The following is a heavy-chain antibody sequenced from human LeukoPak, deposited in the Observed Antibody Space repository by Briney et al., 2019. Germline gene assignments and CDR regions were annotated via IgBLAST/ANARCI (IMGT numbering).Heavy chain of an antibody. CDR3: ARDDIAVAGPGDY. J-gene: IGHJ4*02. Sequence: GASVKVSCKASGYTFTGYYMHWVRQAPGQGLEWMGWINPNSGGTNYVQKFQGRVTMTRDTSISTAYMELSRLRSDDTAVYYCARDDIAVAGPGDYWGQGTLVTVSS. D-gene: IGHD6-19*01. CDR1: GYTFTGYY. V-gene: IGHV1-2*02. CDR2: INPNSGGT.